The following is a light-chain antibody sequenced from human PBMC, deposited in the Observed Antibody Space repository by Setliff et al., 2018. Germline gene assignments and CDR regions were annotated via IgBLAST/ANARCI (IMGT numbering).Light chain of an antibody. CDR2: EVT. V-gene: IGLV2-8*01. Sequence: GQSVTISCTGTGGLVGGYNYVSWYQQHPGKAPKLIIYEVTKRPSGVPDRFSGSNSGNTASLTVSGLQAEDEADYYCSLYSGSNNFFFGSGTKVTVL. CDR3: SLYSGSNNFF. CDR1: GGLVGGYNY. J-gene: IGLJ1*01.